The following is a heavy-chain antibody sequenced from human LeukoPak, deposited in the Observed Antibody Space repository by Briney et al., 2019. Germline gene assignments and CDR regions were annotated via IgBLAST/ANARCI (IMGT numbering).Heavy chain of an antibody. Sequence: ASVKVSCKASGYTFTSYDINWVRQATGQGLEWMGWMNPNSGNTGYAQKFQGGVTLTRDTPISTAYMELSRLRSDDTAVYYCARGETVYGGAIVYWGQGTLVTVSS. CDR3: ARGETVYGGAIVY. D-gene: IGHD3-16*02. CDR2: MNPNSGNT. J-gene: IGHJ4*02. CDR1: GYTFTSYD. V-gene: IGHV1-8*01.